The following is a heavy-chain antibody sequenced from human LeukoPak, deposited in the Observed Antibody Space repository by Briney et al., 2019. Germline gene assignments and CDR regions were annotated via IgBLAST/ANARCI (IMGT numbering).Heavy chain of an antibody. V-gene: IGHV3-48*03. CDR2: ISSSGSTI. CDR3: ARDPYDSSGYYTSPGDY. D-gene: IGHD3-22*01. Sequence: GGSLRLSCAASGFTFSSYVMNWVRQAPGKGLEWVSYISSSGSTIYYADSVKGRFTISRDNAKNSLYLQMNSLRAEDTAVYYCARDPYDSSGYYTSPGDYWGQGTLVTVSS. J-gene: IGHJ4*02. CDR1: GFTFSSYV.